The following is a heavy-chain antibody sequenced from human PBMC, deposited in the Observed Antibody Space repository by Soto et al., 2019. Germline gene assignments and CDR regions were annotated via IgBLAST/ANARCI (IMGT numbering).Heavy chain of an antibody. J-gene: IGHJ4*02. V-gene: IGHV4-30-4*01. CDR1: GGSISSGDYY. D-gene: IGHD2-2*02. CDR3: DREILGYCSSTRCDIGGY. Sequence: QVQLQESGPGLVKPSQTLSLTCTVSGGSISSGDYYWSWIRQPPGKGLEWIGYIYYSGSTYYNPSLKSLVTISVDTSKNQFSLKLSSVTAADTAVYYWDREILGYCSSTRCDIGGYWGQGTLVTVSS. CDR2: IYYSGST.